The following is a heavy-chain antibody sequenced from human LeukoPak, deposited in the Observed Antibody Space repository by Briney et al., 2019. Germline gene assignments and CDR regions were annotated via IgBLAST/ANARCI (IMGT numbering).Heavy chain of an antibody. CDR3: TRGEQSPPGLPFDS. D-gene: IGHD1-26*01. V-gene: IGHV3-21*01. CDR2: ISSGSHHI. CDR1: GFTFSSYS. J-gene: IGHJ4*02. Sequence: GGSLRLSCAASGFTFSSYSMNWVRQAPGRGLEWVSSISSGSHHILYADSVRGRFTVSRDNAENSLYLQMSSLRADDTAVYFCTRGEQSPPGLPFDSWGQGTLVSVTS.